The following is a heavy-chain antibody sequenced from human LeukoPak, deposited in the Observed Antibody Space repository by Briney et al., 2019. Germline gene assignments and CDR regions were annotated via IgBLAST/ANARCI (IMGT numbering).Heavy chain of an antibody. J-gene: IGHJ6*03. Sequence: GASVKVSCKASGYTLTRYYMHWVRQAPGQGLEWMGIINPSGGSTSYAQKFQGRVTMTRDMSTSTVYMELSSLRSEDTAVYYCARDFRGGYCSSTSCYPPYYYYYMDVWGKGTTVTVSS. CDR1: GYTLTRYY. D-gene: IGHD2-2*01. CDR3: ARDFRGGYCSSTSCYPPYYYYYMDV. CDR2: INPSGGST. V-gene: IGHV1-46*01.